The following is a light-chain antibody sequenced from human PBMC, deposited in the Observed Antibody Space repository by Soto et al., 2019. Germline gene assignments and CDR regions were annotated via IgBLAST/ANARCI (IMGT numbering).Light chain of an antibody. V-gene: IGKV1-5*03. Sequence: DIQMTQSPSTLSASLGDRVTINCRASENVNSWVAWHQQKAGKAPKLLIYRASFLESGVPSRFSGSGSGTEFTLTISGLQTDDFATYYCQQYNGHPLTFGGGTKVEIK. CDR1: ENVNSW. J-gene: IGKJ4*01. CDR3: QQYNGHPLT. CDR2: RAS.